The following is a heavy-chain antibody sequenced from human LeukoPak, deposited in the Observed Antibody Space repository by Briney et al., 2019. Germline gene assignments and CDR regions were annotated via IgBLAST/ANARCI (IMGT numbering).Heavy chain of an antibody. D-gene: IGHD2-15*01. Sequence: GASVKVSCKASGYTFTSYGISWVRQAPGQGLERMGWISAYNGNTNYAQKLQGRVTMTTDTSTSTAYMELRSLRSDDTAVYYCARAWGGYCSGGSCSNWFDPWGQGTLVTVSS. CDR1: GYTFTSYG. CDR3: ARAWGGYCSGGSCSNWFDP. CDR2: ISAYNGNT. V-gene: IGHV1-18*01. J-gene: IGHJ5*02.